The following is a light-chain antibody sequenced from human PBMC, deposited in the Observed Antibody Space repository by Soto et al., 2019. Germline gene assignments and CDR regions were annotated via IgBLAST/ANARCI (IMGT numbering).Light chain of an antibody. CDR3: QQRSNWPPVYT. V-gene: IGKV3-11*01. CDR2: DAS. J-gene: IGKJ2*01. CDR1: QSVSSY. Sequence: EIVLTQSPATLSLSPGERATLSCRASQSVSSYLACKLQKPGQAPRLLIYDASNRATGIPARFSGSGSGTDFTLTISSLEPEDFAVYYCQQRSNWPPVYTFGQGTKLEIK.